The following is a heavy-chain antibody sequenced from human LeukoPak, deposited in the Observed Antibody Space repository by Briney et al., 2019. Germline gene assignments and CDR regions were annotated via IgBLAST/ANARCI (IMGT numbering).Heavy chain of an antibody. CDR1: GVSISSSNSY. J-gene: IGHJ4*02. CDR3: ARQTGSGLFILP. Sequence: SETLSLTCTVSGVSISSSNSYWGWIRQPPGKGLEWSGSIYYSGNTYYNASLKSQVSISIDTSKNQFSLRLTSVTATDTAVYYCARQTGSGLFILPGGQGTLVTVSS. D-gene: IGHD3/OR15-3a*01. V-gene: IGHV4-39*01. CDR2: IYYSGNT.